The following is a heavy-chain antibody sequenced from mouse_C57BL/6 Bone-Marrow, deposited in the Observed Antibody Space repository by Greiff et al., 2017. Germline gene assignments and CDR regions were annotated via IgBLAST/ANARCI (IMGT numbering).Heavy chain of an antibody. D-gene: IGHD3-1*01. CDR3: VRPSVPLYYAMDY. J-gene: IGHJ4*01. CDR2: IRSKSNNYAT. V-gene: IGHV10-1*01. CDR1: GFSFNTYA. Sequence: EVKLVESGGGLVQPKGSLKLSCAASGFSFNTYAMNWVRQAPGKGLEWVARIRSKSNNYATYYADSVKDRFTISRDDSESMLYLQMNNLKTEDTAMYYCVRPSVPLYYAMDYWGQGTSVTVSS.